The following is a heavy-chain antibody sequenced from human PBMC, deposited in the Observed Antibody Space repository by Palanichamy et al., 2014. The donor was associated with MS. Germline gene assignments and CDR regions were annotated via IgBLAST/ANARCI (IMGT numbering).Heavy chain of an antibody. CDR1: GLKFSSYS. CDR2: IGKRGGGT. Sequence: EVQLVESGGGLVQSGGSLRLSCVAFGLKFSSYSMSWVRQAPGKGLEWVSYIGKRGGGTQYADSVKGRFTISRDNGKNSLYLQMNSLRDEDTAVYYCATDHLDGSGSPKRADYWGQGTLVTVSS. V-gene: IGHV3-48*02. J-gene: IGHJ4*02. D-gene: IGHD3-10*01. CDR3: ATDHLDGSGSPKRADY.